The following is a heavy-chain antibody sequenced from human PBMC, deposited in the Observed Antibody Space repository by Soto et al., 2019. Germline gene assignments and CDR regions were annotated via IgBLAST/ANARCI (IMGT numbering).Heavy chain of an antibody. V-gene: IGHV4-39*01. CDR3: PRHDSRGFGL. Sequence: SEPLYRTCKGAGAGMSGDYGGWIRQPPGKGLEWIGSIYYSGSTNYNPSLKSRVTISVDTSKNQFSLKLSSVTAADTAVYYCPRHDSRGFGLWGQGTLVTVSS. J-gene: IGHJ4*02. CDR2: IYYSGST. CDR1: GAGMSGDY. D-gene: IGHD3-22*01.